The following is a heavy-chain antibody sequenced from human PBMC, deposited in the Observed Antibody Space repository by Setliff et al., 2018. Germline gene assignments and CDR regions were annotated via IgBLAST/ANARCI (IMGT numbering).Heavy chain of an antibody. CDR1: GYSISSGYY. Sequence: SETLSLTCTVSGYSISSGYYWGWIRQPPGKGLEWIGSIYHSGSTYYNPSLKSGVTISVDTSKNQFSLKLSSVTAADTAVYYCARVGDSSGWYFSRYFDYWGQGTLVTVSS. CDR2: IYHSGST. J-gene: IGHJ4*02. D-gene: IGHD6-19*01. V-gene: IGHV4-38-2*02. CDR3: ARVGDSSGWYFSRYFDY.